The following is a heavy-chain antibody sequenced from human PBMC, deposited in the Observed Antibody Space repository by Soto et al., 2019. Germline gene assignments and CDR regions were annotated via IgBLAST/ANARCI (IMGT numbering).Heavy chain of an antibody. CDR1: GFTFGDYA. V-gene: IGHV3-49*03. D-gene: IGHD2-15*01. CDR3: TRDRPLVVAAARSTDAFDI. CDR2: IRSKAYGGKT. J-gene: IGHJ3*02. Sequence: GGSLRLSCTASGFTFGDYAMSWFRQAPGKGLEWVGFIRSKAYGGKTEYATVRKGRFTISEDDSKRMAYLQMNSLKTEKTAVYYCTRDRPLVVAAARSTDAFDIWGQGTMVTVSS.